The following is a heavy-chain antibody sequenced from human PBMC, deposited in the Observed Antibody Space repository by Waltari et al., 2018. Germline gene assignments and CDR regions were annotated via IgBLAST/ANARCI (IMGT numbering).Heavy chain of an antibody. J-gene: IGHJ4*02. CDR1: SSAFNTDI. CDR3: AREGYTSGRAGNFDY. D-gene: IGHD2-15*01. Sequence: LVESGGDVVQSGRSLRLSCTSSSSAFNTDIMHWVRQVPGKGLGWVSDMSFDGYSKYYADSVRGRVTSSRDDSLKTVYLQLDSLRLEDTAIYYCAREGYTSGRAGNFDYWGQGTLVTVSS. V-gene: IGHV3-30-3*01. CDR2: MSFDGYSK.